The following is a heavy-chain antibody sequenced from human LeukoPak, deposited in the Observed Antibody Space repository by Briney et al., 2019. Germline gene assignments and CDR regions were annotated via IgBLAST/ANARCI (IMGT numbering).Heavy chain of an antibody. CDR3: ATLHCSSTSCYRDDFDY. Sequence: ASVKVSCKVSGYTLTELSMHWVRQAPGKGLEWMGGFDPEDGETIYAQKFQGRVTMTEDTSTDTAYMELSSLRSEDTAVYYCATLHCSSTSCYRDDFDYWGQGTLVTVSS. CDR2: FDPEDGET. J-gene: IGHJ4*02. CDR1: GYTLTELS. V-gene: IGHV1-24*01. D-gene: IGHD2-2*02.